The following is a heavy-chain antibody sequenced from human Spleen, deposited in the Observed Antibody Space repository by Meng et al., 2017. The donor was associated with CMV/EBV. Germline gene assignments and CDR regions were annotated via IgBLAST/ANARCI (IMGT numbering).Heavy chain of an antibody. CDR3: VRDGPLGLWSGYFSY. V-gene: IGHV3-30*04. J-gene: IGHJ4*02. D-gene: IGHD3-3*01. Sequence: SGFTFDTYAMHWVRQAPGKGLDWLAVISYNASNTHHADSVKGRFTISRDNSKNTLYLQMNRLRADDTAVYYCVRDGPLGLWSGYFSYWGQGTLVTVSS. CDR2: ISYNASNT. CDR1: GFTFDTYA.